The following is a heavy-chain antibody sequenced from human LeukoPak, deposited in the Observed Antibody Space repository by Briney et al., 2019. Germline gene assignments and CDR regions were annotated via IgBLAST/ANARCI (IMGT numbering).Heavy chain of an antibody. CDR2: IKSKTDGGTA. CDR1: GFTFSSYW. D-gene: IGHD1-26*01. CDR3: AWRTTTLDY. V-gene: IGHV3-15*01. J-gene: IGHJ4*02. Sequence: GGSLRLSCAASGFTFSSYWMHWVRQAPGKGLEWVGRIKSKTDGGTANYAAPVKGTFTISRDDSKDTLFLQMNSLKTEDTGVYYCAWRTTTLDYWGQGTLVTVSS.